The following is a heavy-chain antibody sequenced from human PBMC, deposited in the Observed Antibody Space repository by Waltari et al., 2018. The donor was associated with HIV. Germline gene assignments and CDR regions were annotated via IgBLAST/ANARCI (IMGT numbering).Heavy chain of an antibody. V-gene: IGHV3-74*01. D-gene: IGHD3-16*02. CDR3: ARYRPEVHYYNGMDV. CDR1: GFAFRRYY. J-gene: IGHJ6*02. Sequence: EVQLVESGGGSLQAGGSLRLSCVASGFAFRRYYMFWVRQAPGKGLVWVSRISSGGSTTSYADSVKGRFTVSRDNARNTLYLQMNSLRAEDTAVYYCARYRPEVHYYNGMDVWGQGTTVTVSS. CDR2: ISSGGSTT.